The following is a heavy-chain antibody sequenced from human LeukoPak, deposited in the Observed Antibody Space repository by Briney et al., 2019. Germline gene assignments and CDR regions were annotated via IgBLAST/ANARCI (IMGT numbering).Heavy chain of an antibody. J-gene: IGHJ4*02. CDR2: ISSSGSTI. D-gene: IGHD4-23*01. Sequence: AGGSLRLSCAASGFTFSDYYMSWIRQAPGKGLEWVSYISSSGSTIYYADSVKGRFTVSRDNSKNTLYRQMNSLRAEDTAVYYCAKERKLLPFDCWGQGTLVTVSS. V-gene: IGHV3-11*04. CDR1: GFTFSDYY. CDR3: AKERKLLPFDC.